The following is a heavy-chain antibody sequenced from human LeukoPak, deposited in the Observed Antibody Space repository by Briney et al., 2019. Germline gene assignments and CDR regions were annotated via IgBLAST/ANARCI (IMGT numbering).Heavy chain of an antibody. J-gene: IGHJ4*02. D-gene: IGHD7-27*01. Sequence: PGGSLRLSCAASGFTFSSAYMIWVRQPPGKGLEWIGEIYHSGSTNYNPSLKSRVTISVDKSKNQFSLKLSSVTAADTAVYYCARDRANWGTFDYWGQGTLVTVSS. V-gene: IGHV4-4*02. CDR1: GFTFSSAY. CDR3: ARDRANWGTFDY. CDR2: IYHSGST.